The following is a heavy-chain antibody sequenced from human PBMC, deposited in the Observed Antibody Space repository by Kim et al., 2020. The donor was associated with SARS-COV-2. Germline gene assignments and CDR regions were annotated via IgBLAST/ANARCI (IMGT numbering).Heavy chain of an antibody. CDR3: TTDWTSPPHGVWFGEPSRR. CDR2: IKSKTDGGTT. J-gene: IGHJ4*02. CDR1: GFTFNNAW. V-gene: IGHV3-15*01. D-gene: IGHD3-10*01. Sequence: GGSLRLSCAASGFTFNNAWMSWVRQAPGKGLEWVGRIKSKTDGGTTDYAAFVKGRFTISRDDSKNTLYLQMNSLKTEDTAVYYCTTDWTSPPHGVWFGEPSRRWGQGTLVTVSS.